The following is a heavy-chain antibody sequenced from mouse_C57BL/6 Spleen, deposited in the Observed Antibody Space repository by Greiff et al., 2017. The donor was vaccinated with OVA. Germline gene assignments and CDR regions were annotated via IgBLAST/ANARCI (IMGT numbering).Heavy chain of an antibody. J-gene: IGHJ2*01. Sequence: DVKLQESGEGLVKPGGSLKLSCAASGFTFSSYAMSWVRQTPEKRLEWVAYISSGGDYIYYADTVKGRFTISRDNARNTLYLQMSSLKSEDTAMYYCTRDRGGNHDYWGQGTTLTVSS. CDR3: TRDRGGNHDY. D-gene: IGHD2-1*01. V-gene: IGHV5-9-1*02. CDR1: GFTFSSYA. CDR2: ISSGGDYI.